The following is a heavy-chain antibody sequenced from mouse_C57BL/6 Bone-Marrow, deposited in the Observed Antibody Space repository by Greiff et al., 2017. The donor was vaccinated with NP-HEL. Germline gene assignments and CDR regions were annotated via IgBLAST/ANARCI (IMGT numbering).Heavy chain of an antibody. Sequence: VKLMESGAELARPGASVKLSCKASGYTFTSYGISWVKQRTGQGLEWIGEIYPRSGNTYYNEKFKGKATLTADKSSSTAYMELRSLTSEDSAVYVCARSPYYSYSSNPFDYWGQGTTLTVSS. J-gene: IGHJ2*01. CDR2: IYPRSGNT. D-gene: IGHD1-1*01. CDR3: ARSPYYSYSSNPFDY. CDR1: GYTFTSYG. V-gene: IGHV1-81*01.